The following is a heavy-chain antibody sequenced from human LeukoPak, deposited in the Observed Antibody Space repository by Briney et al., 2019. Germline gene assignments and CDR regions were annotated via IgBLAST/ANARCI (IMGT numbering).Heavy chain of an antibody. Sequence: GGSLRLSCTASGFTVSSSYMTWVRQAPGKGLEWVSLIYSGGGMFYSDSVKGRFTISRHNSENTLNLQMNNLRAEDTAVYYCARVGVGTVAGNYFDDWGQGTLVTVSS. CDR3: ARVGVGTVAGNYFDD. V-gene: IGHV3-53*04. D-gene: IGHD6-19*01. CDR2: IYSGGGM. J-gene: IGHJ4*02. CDR1: GFTVSSSY.